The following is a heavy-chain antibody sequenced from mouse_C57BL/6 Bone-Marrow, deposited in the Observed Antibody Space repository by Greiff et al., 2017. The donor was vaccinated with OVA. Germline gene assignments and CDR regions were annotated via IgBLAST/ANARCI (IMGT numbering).Heavy chain of an antibody. J-gene: IGHJ2*01. D-gene: IGHD1-1*01. CDR1: GYTFTDYY. CDR3: ARIYYYGSSYSYYFDY. V-gene: IGHV1-19*01. Sequence: EVQLQQSGPVLVKPGASVKMSCKASGYTFTDYYMNWVKQSHGKSLEWIGVINPYNGGTSYTQKFKGKATLPVDKSSSTAYMELNSLTSEDSAVYYCARIYYYGSSYSYYFDYWGQGTTLTVSS. CDR2: INPYNGGT.